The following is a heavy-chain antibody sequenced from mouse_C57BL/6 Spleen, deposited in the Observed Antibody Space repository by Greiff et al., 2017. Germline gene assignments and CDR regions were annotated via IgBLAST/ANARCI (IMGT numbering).Heavy chain of an antibody. CDR1: GYTFTDYE. V-gene: IGHV1-15*01. D-gene: IGHD2-4*01. J-gene: IGHJ4*01. Sequence: QVQLQQSGAELVRPGASVTLSCKASGYTFTDYEMHWVKQTPVHGLEWIGAIDPETGGTAYNQKFKGKAILTADKSSSTAYMELRSLTSEDSAVYYGTREAMIATGYYALDYWGQGTPVTVSS. CDR2: IDPETGGT. CDR3: TREAMIATGYYALDY.